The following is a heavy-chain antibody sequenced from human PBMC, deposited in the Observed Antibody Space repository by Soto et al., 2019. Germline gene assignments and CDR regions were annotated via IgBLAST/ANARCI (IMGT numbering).Heavy chain of an antibody. CDR3: VKVRSYDFWSGSAAPYSFDY. V-gene: IGHV3-9*01. J-gene: IGHJ4*02. CDR1: GFTFDDYA. Sequence: GGSLRLSCAASGFTFDDYAMHWVRQAPGKGLEWVSGISWNSGSIGYADSVKGRFTISRDNAKNSLYLQMNSLRAEDTALYYCVKVRSYDFWSGSAAPYSFDYWGQGTLVTSPQ. CDR2: ISWNSGSI. D-gene: IGHD3-3*01.